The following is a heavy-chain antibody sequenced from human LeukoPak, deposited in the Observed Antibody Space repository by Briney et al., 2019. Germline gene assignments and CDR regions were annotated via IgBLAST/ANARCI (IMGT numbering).Heavy chain of an antibody. CDR3: AKLPPSGTHDY. V-gene: IGHV3-23*01. J-gene: IGHJ4*02. D-gene: IGHD6-19*01. CDR2: ISYGDGGT. Sequence: GGSLRLSCETSGFTFSNYAMSWVRQAPGRGLEWVSGISYGDGGTYYADSVKGRFTISRDNSKNTLSLQMNSLRAEDTAVYYCAKLPPSGTHDYWGQGTLVTVSS. CDR1: GFTFSNYA.